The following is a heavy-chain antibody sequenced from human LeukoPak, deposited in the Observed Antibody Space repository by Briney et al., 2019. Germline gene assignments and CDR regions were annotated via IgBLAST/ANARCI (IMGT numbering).Heavy chain of an antibody. D-gene: IGHD6-13*01. Sequence: GGSLRLSCAVPGFTFSNHWMHWVRQAPGKGLVWVSRINSDESSINYADSVKGRFTISRDNAKNTLYLQMNSLRAEDTAVYYCARDAGSSWDYWGQGTLVTVSS. CDR1: GFTFSNHW. CDR3: ARDAGSSWDY. J-gene: IGHJ4*02. CDR2: INSDESSI. V-gene: IGHV3-74*01.